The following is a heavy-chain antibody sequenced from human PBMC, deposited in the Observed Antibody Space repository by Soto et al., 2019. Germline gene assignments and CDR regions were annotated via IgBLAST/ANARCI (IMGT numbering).Heavy chain of an antibody. CDR1: GGSSRGSY. CDR3: VRGVTLKLAVQRGAPDKCYFDS. CDR2: IKDSVST. J-gene: IGHJ4*02. Sequence: TLPLPCAVYGGSSRGSYSTVIRQPPGTGLKWSGEIKDSVSTNQNPDPKNQLSISVETSKHLFDLNLRSVTAAHTAVYYCVRGVTLKLAVQRGAPDKCYFDSWGQGTQVTVSS. D-gene: IGHD3-22*01. V-gene: IGHV4-34*01.